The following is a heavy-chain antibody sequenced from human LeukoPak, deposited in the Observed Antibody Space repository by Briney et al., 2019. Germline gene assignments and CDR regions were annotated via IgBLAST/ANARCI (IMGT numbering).Heavy chain of an antibody. CDR2: IKQDGSEK. J-gene: IGHJ4*02. CDR1: GFTFSSYW. Sequence: GGSLRLSCAASGFTFSSYWMSWVRQAPGKGLEWVANIKQDGSEKYYVDSVKGRFTISRDNAKNSLYLQMNSLRAEDTAVYYCARDIGGADVLLWFGELSYDYWGQGTLVTVSS. V-gene: IGHV3-7*01. D-gene: IGHD3-10*01. CDR3: ARDIGGADVLLWFGELSYDY.